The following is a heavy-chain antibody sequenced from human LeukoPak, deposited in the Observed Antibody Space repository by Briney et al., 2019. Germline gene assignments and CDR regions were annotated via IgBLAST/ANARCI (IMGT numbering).Heavy chain of an antibody. CDR1: GFTFGDYA. CDR2: IRSKTDGGTT. D-gene: IGHD6-19*01. J-gene: IGHJ4*02. CDR3: ATGTEQQWLSLDY. Sequence: GGSLRLSCTASGFTFGDYAMSWVRQAPGKGLEWDGRIRSKTDGGTTDYAAPVKGRFTISRDDSKNTLYLQMNSLKTEDTAVYFCATGTEQQWLSLDYWGQGTLVTVSS. V-gene: IGHV3-15*01.